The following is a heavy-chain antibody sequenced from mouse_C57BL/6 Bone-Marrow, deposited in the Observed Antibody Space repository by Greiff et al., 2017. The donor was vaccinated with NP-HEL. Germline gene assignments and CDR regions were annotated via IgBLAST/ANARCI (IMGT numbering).Heavy chain of an antibody. J-gene: IGHJ4*01. CDR2: IDPEDGET. D-gene: IGHD1-1*01. CDR3: ARRGSYYYGSSYDYAMDY. CDR1: GFNIKDYY. V-gene: IGHV14-2*01. Sequence: VHVKQSGAELVKPGASVKLSCTASGFNIKDYYMHWVKQRTEQGLEWIGRIDPEDGETKYAPKFQGKGTITADTTSNTAYLQRSSLTSEDTAVYYCARRGSYYYGSSYDYAMDYWGQGTSVTVSS.